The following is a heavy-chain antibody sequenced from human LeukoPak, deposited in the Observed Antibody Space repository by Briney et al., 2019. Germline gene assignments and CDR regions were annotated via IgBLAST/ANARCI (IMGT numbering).Heavy chain of an antibody. CDR1: EFIFSSYG. CDR2: ISASGGGT. J-gene: IGHJ4*02. Sequence: GGSLRLSCAASEFIFSSYGMSWVRQAPGKGLEWVSAISASGGGTYYADSVRGRFTISRDNSRNTLYLEMNSLRAEDTAIYYCAKEVTPGALLYGPFDYWGQGTLVTVSS. D-gene: IGHD4-23*01. V-gene: IGHV3-23*01. CDR3: AKEVTPGALLYGPFDY.